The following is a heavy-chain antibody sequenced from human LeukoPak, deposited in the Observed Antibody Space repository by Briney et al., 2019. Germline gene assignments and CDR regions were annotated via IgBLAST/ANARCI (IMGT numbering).Heavy chain of an antibody. V-gene: IGHV4-59*01. CDR3: ARESLSDYYGSGSFSS. Sequence: SETLSLTCTVSGDSISSYYWSWIRQPPGRGPEWIGHIYYSGSTDYNPSLKSRVGILLDTSKNQVSLKLSSVTAADTAVYYCARESLSDYYGSGSFSSWSQGTLVTVSS. CDR1: GDSISSYY. J-gene: IGHJ5*02. D-gene: IGHD3-10*01. CDR2: IYYSGST.